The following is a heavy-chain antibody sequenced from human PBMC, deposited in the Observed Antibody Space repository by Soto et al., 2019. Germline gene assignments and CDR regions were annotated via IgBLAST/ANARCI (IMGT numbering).Heavy chain of an antibody. V-gene: IGHV5-51*01. CDR3: ARRFGSKYYYYGMDV. CDR1: GYSFTSYW. D-gene: IGHD2-2*01. J-gene: IGHJ6*02. CDR2: IYPADSHT. Sequence: GESLKISCKGSGYSFTSYWIGWVRQMPGKGLEWMGIIYPADSHTRYSPSFQGQVTISADKSISTAYLQWSSLKGSDTAMYYCARRFGSKYYYYGMDVWGQGTTVTVSS.